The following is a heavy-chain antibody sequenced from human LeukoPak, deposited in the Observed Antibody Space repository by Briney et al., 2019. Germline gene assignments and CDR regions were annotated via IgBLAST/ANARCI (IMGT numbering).Heavy chain of an antibody. CDR2: INPNSGGT. Sequence: ASVKVSCKASGYTFTGYYMHWVRQAPGQGLEWMGWINPNSGGTNYAQKFQGRVTMTRDTSISTAYMELSRLRSEDTAVYYCAREGDGYNYFDYWGQGTLVTVSS. CDR3: AREGDGYNYFDY. D-gene: IGHD5-24*01. V-gene: IGHV1-2*02. J-gene: IGHJ4*02. CDR1: GYTFTGYY.